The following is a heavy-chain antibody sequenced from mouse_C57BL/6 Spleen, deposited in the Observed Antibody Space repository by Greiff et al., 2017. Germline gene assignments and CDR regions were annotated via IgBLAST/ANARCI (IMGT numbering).Heavy chain of an antibody. CDR1: GFTFNTYA. J-gene: IGHJ1*03. CDR2: IRSKSSNYAT. V-gene: IGHV10-3*01. D-gene: IGHD2-3*01. Sequence: EVMLVESGGGLVQPKGSLKLSCAASGFTFNTYAMHWVRQAPGKGLEWVARIRSKSSNYATYYADSVKDRFTISRDDSQSMLYLQMNNLKTEDTAMYYCVREGPPHDGYYDYWYFDVWGTGTTVTVSS. CDR3: VREGPPHDGYYDYWYFDV.